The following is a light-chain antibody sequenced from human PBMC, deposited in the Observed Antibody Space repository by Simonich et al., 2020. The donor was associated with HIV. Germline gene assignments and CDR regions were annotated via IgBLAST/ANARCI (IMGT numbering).Light chain of an antibody. CDR1: QSVLYSSNNKNY. V-gene: IGKV4-1*01. CDR2: WAS. J-gene: IGKJ2*01. Sequence: DIVMTQSPESLAVSLGERATINCKSTQSVLYSSNNKNYLAGYQQKPGQPPKLLIYWASTRESGVPDRFSGSGSGTDFTLTISSLQAEDVAVYYCQQYYSTPYTFGQGTKLEIK. CDR3: QQYYSTPYT.